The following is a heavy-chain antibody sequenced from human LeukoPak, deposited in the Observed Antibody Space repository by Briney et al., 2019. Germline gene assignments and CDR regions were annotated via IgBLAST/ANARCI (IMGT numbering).Heavy chain of an antibody. J-gene: IGHJ4*02. CDR2: INHSGST. CDR1: GGSFSGYY. V-gene: IGHV4-34*01. D-gene: IGHD4-23*01. CDR3: ARDYGGKFDY. Sequence: PSETLPLTCAVYGGSFSGYYWSWIRQPPGKGLEWIGEINHSGSTNYNPSLKSRVTISVDTSKNQFSLRVSSVTAADTAVYYCARDYGGKFDYWGQGALVTVSS.